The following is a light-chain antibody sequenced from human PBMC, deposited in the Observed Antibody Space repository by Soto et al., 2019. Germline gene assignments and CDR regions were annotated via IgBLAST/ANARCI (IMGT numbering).Light chain of an antibody. Sequence: QSVLTQPPSASGTPGQRVTISCSGSSSNIGSDYVYWYQQLPGTAPKLLIYRNNQRPSGVPDRFSGSKSGTSASLAICGLRSEDEDDYYCAAWDDSLSVHVVFGGGAKLTVL. V-gene: IGLV1-47*01. J-gene: IGLJ2*01. CDR1: SSNIGSDY. CDR2: RNN. CDR3: AAWDDSLSVHVV.